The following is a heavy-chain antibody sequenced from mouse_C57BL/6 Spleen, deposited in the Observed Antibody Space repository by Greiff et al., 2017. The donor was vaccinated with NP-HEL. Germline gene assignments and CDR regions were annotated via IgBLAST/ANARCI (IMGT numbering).Heavy chain of an antibody. CDR2: ISDGGSYT. CDR1: GFTFSSYA. D-gene: IGHD1-1*01. CDR3: ARGGDYGSSPSWFAY. Sequence: EVQVVESGGGLVKPGGSLKLSCAASGFTFSSYAMSWVRQTPEKRLEWVATISDGGSYTYYPDNVKGRFTISRDNAKNNLYLQMSHLKSEDTAMYYCARGGDYGSSPSWFAYWGQGTLVTVSA. J-gene: IGHJ3*01. V-gene: IGHV5-4*01.